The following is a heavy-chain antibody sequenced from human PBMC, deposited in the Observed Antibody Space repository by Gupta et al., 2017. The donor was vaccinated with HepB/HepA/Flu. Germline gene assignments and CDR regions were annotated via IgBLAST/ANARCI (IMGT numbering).Heavy chain of an antibody. CDR2: INQDGSKM. CDR1: GFTFRNDW. V-gene: IGHV3-7*01. D-gene: IGHD3-9*01. CDR3: LRDAQYDSFSWLDS. Sequence: EVRLVESGGGLVQPGGSLRLSCAASGFTFRNDWMHWVRQAPGTGLEWVANINQDGSKMFYVASVKGRFTISRDNAKNSLFLQMNRLRDEDKAVYYCLRDAQYDSFSWLDSWGQGTLVTVSS. J-gene: IGHJ5*01.